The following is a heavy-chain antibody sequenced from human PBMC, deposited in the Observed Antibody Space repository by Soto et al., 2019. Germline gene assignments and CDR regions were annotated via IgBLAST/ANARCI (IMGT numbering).Heavy chain of an antibody. CDR3: ARAGVGVTSFLDV. D-gene: IGHD2-21*02. V-gene: IGHV4-30-2*01. CDR2: IYHSGST. CDR1: GGSISSGGYS. Sequence: PSETLSLTCAVSGGSISSGGYSWSWIRQPPGKGLEWIGYIYHSGSTYYNPPLKSRVTISVDRSKNQFSLKLSSVTAADTAVYYCARAGVGVTSFLDVWGQGTTVTVSS. J-gene: IGHJ6*02.